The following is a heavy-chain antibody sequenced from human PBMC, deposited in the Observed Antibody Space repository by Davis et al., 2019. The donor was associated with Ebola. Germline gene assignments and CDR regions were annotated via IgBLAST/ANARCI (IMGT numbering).Heavy chain of an antibody. CDR3: AKPGPYDFWSGYSFDY. Sequence: GESLKISCAASGFTFSSYAMSWVRQAPGKGLEWVSAISGSGGSTYYADSVKGRFTISRDNSKNTLYLQMNSLKAEDTAVYYCAKPGPYDFWSGYSFDYWGQGTLVTVSS. J-gene: IGHJ4*02. CDR2: ISGSGGST. D-gene: IGHD3-3*01. V-gene: IGHV3-23*01. CDR1: GFTFSSYA.